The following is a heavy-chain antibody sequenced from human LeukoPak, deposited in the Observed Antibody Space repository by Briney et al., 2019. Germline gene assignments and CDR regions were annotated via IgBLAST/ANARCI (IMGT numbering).Heavy chain of an antibody. J-gene: IGHJ4*02. V-gene: IGHV3-11*01. CDR3: VREIGTYFDY. Sequence: PGVSLRLSCAAYGFSFSDSYMAWVRQAPGKGLEWISNLSTRSSSKAYADSVKGRFVVSRDNGNNSLYLHMTSLGVVDTAVYFCVREIGTYFDYWGQGALVTVSS. CDR1: GFSFSDSY. CDR2: LSTRSSSK. D-gene: IGHD1-26*01.